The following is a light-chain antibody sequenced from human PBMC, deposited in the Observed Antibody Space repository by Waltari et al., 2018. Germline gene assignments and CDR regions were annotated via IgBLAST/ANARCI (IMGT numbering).Light chain of an antibody. V-gene: IGLV3-1*01. CDR2: QDT. CDR1: IFGNKY. Sequence: YELTHPPSVSVSPGQTASITCSGDIFGNKYASWYQQKPGQSPLLVIYQDTNRPPGIPERVSGSKSGNAATLTISGTQAMDEADYYCQALGTGAWVVGGGTKRTVL. J-gene: IGLJ3*02. CDR3: QALGTGAWV.